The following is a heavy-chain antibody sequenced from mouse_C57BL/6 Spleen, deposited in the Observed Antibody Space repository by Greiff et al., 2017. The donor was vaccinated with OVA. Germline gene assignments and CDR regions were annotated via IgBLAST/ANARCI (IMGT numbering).Heavy chain of an antibody. D-gene: IGHD1-1*01. CDR3: AREVVEYYFDY. V-gene: IGHV5-6*01. Sequence: EVQLKQSGGDLVKPGGSLKLSCAASGFTFSSYGMSWVRQTPDKRLEWVATISSGGSYTYYPDSVKGRFTISRDNAKNTLYLQMSSLKSEDTAMYYCAREVVEYYFDYWGQGTTLTVSS. J-gene: IGHJ2*01. CDR1: GFTFSSYG. CDR2: ISSGGSYT.